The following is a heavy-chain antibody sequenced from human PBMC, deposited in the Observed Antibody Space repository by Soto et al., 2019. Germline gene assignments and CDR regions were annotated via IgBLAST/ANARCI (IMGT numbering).Heavy chain of an antibody. CDR1: GVSISSYY. CDR2: IYYSGST. CDR3: ARGGISPYCSSTSCYEYYYYYGMDV. J-gene: IGHJ6*02. D-gene: IGHD2-2*01. Sequence: SETLSLTXTVSGVSISSYYWSWIRQPPGKGLEWIGYIYYSGSTNYNPSLKSRVTISVDTSKNQFSLKLSSVTAADTAVYYCARGGISPYCSSTSCYEYYYYYGMDVWGQGTTVTVSS. V-gene: IGHV4-59*01.